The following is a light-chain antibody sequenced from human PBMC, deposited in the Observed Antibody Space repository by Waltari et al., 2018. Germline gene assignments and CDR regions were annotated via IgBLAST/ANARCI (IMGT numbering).Light chain of an antibody. CDR1: TGDGGNSNF. V-gene: IGLV2-23*02. CDR3: CSYVQKDIWL. Sequence: QSALTQPASVSEAPGQSITISCTGTTGDGGNSNFVSWYQHHPGKVPKLIIYEVIKRPSGISDRFTGSKSGNTASLSISGLQAEDEADYYCCSYVQKDIWLFGGGTKVTVL. J-gene: IGLJ3*02. CDR2: EVI.